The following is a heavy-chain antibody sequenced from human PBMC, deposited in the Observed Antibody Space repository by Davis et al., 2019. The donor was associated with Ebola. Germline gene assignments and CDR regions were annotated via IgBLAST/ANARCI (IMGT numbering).Heavy chain of an antibody. J-gene: IGHJ6*03. CDR1: GGTFSSYA. CDR3: ARWVDYYYYMDV. CDR2: INPSGGST. D-gene: IGHD2-15*01. V-gene: IGHV1-46*01. Sequence: ASVKVSCKASGGTFSSYAISWVRQAPGQGLEWMGIINPSGGSTTYAQKFQGRVTMTRDTSTRTVYMELSSLRSEDTAVYYCARWVDYYYYMDVWGKGTTVTVSS.